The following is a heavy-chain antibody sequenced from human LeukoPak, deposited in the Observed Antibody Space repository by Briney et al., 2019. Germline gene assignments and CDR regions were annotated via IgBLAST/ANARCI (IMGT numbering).Heavy chain of an antibody. V-gene: IGHV4-4*07. Sequence: PSETLSLTCIVSGGSISSYYWSWIRQPAGKGLEWIGRIYTSGSTNYNPSLKSRVTTSVDTSKNQFSLKLSSVTAADTAVYYCAGSIAAAGPFDLWGRGTLVTVSS. CDR1: GGSISSYY. CDR2: IYTSGST. J-gene: IGHJ2*01. CDR3: AGSIAAAGPFDL. D-gene: IGHD6-13*01.